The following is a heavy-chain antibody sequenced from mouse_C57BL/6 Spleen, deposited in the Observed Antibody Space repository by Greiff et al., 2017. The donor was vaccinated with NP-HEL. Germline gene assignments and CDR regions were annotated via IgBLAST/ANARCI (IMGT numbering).Heavy chain of an antibody. CDR3: ARDYDYEFDY. D-gene: IGHD2-4*01. CDR2: INPNNGGT. V-gene: IGHV1-22*01. J-gene: IGHJ2*01. CDR1: GYTFTDYN. Sequence: VQLQQSGPELVKPGASVKMSCQASGYTFTDYNMHWVKPSHGKSLEWIGYINPNNGGTSYNQKFKGKATLTVNKSSSTAYMELRSLTSEDSAVYYCARDYDYEFDYWGQGTTLTVSS.